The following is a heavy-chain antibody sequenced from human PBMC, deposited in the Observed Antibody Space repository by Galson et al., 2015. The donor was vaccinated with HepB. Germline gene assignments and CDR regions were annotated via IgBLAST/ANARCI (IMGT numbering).Heavy chain of an antibody. CDR2: INPNSGGT. CDR3: ARVGGCSSTSCYPSGWFDP. CDR1: GYTFTGYY. D-gene: IGHD2-2*01. Sequence: SVKVSCKASGYTFTGYYMHWVRQAPGQGLEWMGWINPNSGGTNYAQKFQGRVTMTRDTSISTAYMEPSRLRSDDTAVYYCARVGGCSSTSCYPSGWFDPWGQGTLVTVSS. V-gene: IGHV1-2*02. J-gene: IGHJ5*02.